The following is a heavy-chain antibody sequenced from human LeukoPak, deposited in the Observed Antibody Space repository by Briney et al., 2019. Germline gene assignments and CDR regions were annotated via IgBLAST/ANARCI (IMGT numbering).Heavy chain of an antibody. CDR2: IYPGDSDT. D-gene: IGHD5-12*01. J-gene: IGHJ4*02. Sequence: GESLKISCKGSGYSFTKYWIGWVRQMSGKGLEWMGIIYPGDSDTRYSPSFQGQDTISADKSIGTAYLQWSSLKASDTAMYYCARRFSGYDYDYWGQGTLVTVSS. CDR1: GYSFTKYW. CDR3: ARRFSGYDYDY. V-gene: IGHV5-51*01.